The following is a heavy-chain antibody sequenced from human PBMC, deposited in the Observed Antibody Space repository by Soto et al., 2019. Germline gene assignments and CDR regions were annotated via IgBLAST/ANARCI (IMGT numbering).Heavy chain of an antibody. D-gene: IGHD3-3*01. CDR2: ISAYNGNT. J-gene: IGHJ6*02. CDR1: GYTFTSYG. V-gene: IGHV1-18*01. Sequence: GASVKVSCKASGYTFTSYGISWVRQAPGQGLEWMGWISAYNGNTNYAQKLQGRVTMTTDTSTSTAYMELSSLRSEDTAVYYCARDASDYDFWSGQKYPPTYYYYYGMDVWGQGTTVTVSS. CDR3: ARDASDYDFWSGQKYPPTYYYYYGMDV.